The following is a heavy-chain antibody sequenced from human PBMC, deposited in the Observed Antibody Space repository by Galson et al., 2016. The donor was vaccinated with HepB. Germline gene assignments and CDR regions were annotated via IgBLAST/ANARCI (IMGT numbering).Heavy chain of an antibody. CDR2: IFWDDDK. CDR1: GFSLSTNGVG. Sequence: PALVKPTQTLTLTCTFSGFSLSTNGVGVGWIRQPPGKALEWLALIFWDDDKRYSPSLKSRLTITKDTSRNQVVLTMTNLDPVDTATYFCSGGSGRTFDYWGQGTLVTVSS. J-gene: IGHJ4*02. D-gene: IGHD3-10*01. CDR3: SGGSGRTFDY. V-gene: IGHV2-5*02.